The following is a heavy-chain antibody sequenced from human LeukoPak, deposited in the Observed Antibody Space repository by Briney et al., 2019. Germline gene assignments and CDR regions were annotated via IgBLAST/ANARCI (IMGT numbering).Heavy chain of an antibody. CDR2: IIPILGIA. V-gene: IGHV1-69*04. CDR1: GGTFSSYA. Sequence: ASVKVSCKASGGTFSSYAISWVRQAPGQGLEWMGRIIPILGIANYAQKFQGRVTITADKSTSTAYMELSSLRSEDTAVYYCARDRGVLSGYSSSWYSFNRFDPWGQGTLVTVSS. CDR3: ARDRGVLSGYSSSWYSFNRFDP. J-gene: IGHJ5*02. D-gene: IGHD6-13*01.